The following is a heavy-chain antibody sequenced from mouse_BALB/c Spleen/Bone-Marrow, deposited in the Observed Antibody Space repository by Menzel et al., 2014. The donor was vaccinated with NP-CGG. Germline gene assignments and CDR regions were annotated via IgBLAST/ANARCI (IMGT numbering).Heavy chain of an antibody. CDR2: INPGSNTI. V-gene: IGHV4-1*02. Sequence: EVLLVESGRGLAQPGGSLKLSCAASGFAFXSFWMRWVRQAPGKGLEWIGEINPGSNTINYTPSLKDKVNISRDNAKNTLYLQMSKVRAEDTAVDYSARMGNYGGFAYWGQGTLVTVSA. CDR1: GFAFXSFW. D-gene: IGHD2-1*01. J-gene: IGHJ3*01. CDR3: ARMGNYGGFAY.